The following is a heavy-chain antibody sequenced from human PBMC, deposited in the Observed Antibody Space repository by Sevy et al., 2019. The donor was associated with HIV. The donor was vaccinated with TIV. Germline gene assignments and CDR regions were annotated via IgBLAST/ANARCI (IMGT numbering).Heavy chain of an antibody. CDR2: INAGNGNT. CDR3: ARDPQWGTTVTTPRGMDV. J-gene: IGHJ6*02. V-gene: IGHV1-3*01. Sequence: ASVKVSCKASGYTFTSYAMHWVRLAPGQRLEWMGWINAGNGNTKYSQKFQGRVTITRDTSASTAYMELSSLRSEDTAVYYCARDPQWGTTVTTPRGMDVWGQGTTVTVSS. CDR1: GYTFTSYA. D-gene: IGHD4-17*01.